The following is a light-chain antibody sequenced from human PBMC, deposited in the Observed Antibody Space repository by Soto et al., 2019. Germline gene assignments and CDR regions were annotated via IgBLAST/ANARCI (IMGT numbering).Light chain of an antibody. V-gene: IGLV2-14*01. J-gene: IGLJ2*01. CDR3: NSYTDSSSSVV. Sequence: QSALTQPASVSGSPGQSITISCTGTSSDVGGYNYVSWYQQHPGTAPKLMIYEVSNRPSGVSNRFSGSKSGNTASLTITGLQAEDEAEYYCNSYTDSSSSVVFGGGTKVTVL. CDR1: SSDVGGYNY. CDR2: EVS.